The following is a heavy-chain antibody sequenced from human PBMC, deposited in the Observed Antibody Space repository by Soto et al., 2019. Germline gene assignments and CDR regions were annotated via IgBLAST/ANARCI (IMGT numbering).Heavy chain of an antibody. CDR1: GCTFSSYA. V-gene: IGHV1-69*13. CDR3: ARASGWTDAFDI. CDR2: IIPIFGTA. D-gene: IGHD6-19*01. Sequence: SVKVSCNASGCTFSSYAISWVRQAPGQGLEWMGGIIPIFGTANYAQKFQGRVTITADESTSTAYMELSSLRSEDTAVYYCARASGWTDAFDIWGQGTMVTVSS. J-gene: IGHJ3*02.